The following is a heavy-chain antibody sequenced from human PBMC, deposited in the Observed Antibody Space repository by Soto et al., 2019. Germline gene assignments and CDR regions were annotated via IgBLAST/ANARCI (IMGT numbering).Heavy chain of an antibody. D-gene: IGHD6-19*01. CDR2: INPNSGGT. CDR1: GYTFTGYH. Sequence: ASVKGSCKASGYTFTGYHMHRVRQAPGQGLEWMGWINPNSGGTNYAQKFHGRVTMTRDTSISTAYMELSRLRSDDTAVYYCARDCIAVAGTCYWGQGTLVTVSS. CDR3: ARDCIAVAGTCY. V-gene: IGHV1-2*02. J-gene: IGHJ4*02.